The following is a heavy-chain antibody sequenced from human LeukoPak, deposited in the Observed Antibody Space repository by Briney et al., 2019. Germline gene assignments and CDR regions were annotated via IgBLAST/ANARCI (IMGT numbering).Heavy chain of an antibody. V-gene: IGHV4-59*01. J-gene: IGHJ4*02. CDR1: GGSISSYY. D-gene: IGHD5-18*01. CDR3: ARGGYSYGPGFDY. CDR2: IYYSGST. Sequence: SETLSLTCTVSGGSISSYYWSWIRQPPGKGLEWNGYIYYSGSTNYNPSLKSRVTISVDTSKNQFSLKLSSVTAADTAVYYCARGGYSYGPGFDYWGQGTLVTVSS.